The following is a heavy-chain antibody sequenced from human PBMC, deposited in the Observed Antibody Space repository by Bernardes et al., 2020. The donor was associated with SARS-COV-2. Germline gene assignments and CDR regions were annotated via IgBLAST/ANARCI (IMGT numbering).Heavy chain of an antibody. Sequence: GGSLRLSCAASGFTFSSYWMSWVRQAPGKGLEWVANIKEDGSEKNYVDSVKGRFSISRDNAKNSLYLQMNSLRAEDTAVYYCAKGGYTYGSWGQGTRVTVSS. CDR3: AKGGYTYGS. CDR2: IKEDGSEK. J-gene: IGHJ5*02. CDR1: GFTFSSYW. V-gene: IGHV3-7*01. D-gene: IGHD5-18*01.